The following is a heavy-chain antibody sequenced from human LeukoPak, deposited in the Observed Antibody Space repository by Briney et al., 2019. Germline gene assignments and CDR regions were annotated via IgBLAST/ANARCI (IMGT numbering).Heavy chain of an antibody. CDR1: VGSISSGDYY. CDR3: ARERESGYIDY. V-gene: IGHV4-30-4*01. J-gene: IGHJ4*02. CDR2: IYYSGST. D-gene: IGHD3-3*01. Sequence: PSETLSLTCAVSVGSISSGDYYWSWIRQSPGKGLEWIGYIYYSGSTNYNPSLKSRVTISVEASKSQFSLKLNSVTAADTALYYCARERESGYIDYWGQGTLVTVSS.